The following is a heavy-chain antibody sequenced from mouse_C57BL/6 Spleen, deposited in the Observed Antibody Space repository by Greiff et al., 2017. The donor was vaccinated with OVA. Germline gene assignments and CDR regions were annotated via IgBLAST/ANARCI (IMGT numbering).Heavy chain of an antibody. D-gene: IGHD3-2*02. Sequence: QVQLQQSGPGLVQPSQSLSITCTVSGFSLTSYGVHWVRQSPGKGLEWLGVIWSGGSTDYNAAFISRLSISKDNSKSQVFFKMNSLQAYDTAIYYCAREADSSGYGYFDVWGTGTTVTVSS. CDR1: GFSLTSYG. J-gene: IGHJ1*03. CDR3: AREADSSGYGYFDV. CDR2: IWSGGST. V-gene: IGHV2-2*01.